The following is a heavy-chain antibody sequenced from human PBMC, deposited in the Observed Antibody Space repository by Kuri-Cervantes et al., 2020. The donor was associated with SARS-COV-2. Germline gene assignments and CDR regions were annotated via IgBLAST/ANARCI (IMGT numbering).Heavy chain of an antibody. CDR1: GFTFSSYS. CDR3: AKDYRITIFGVVIRSYYYYMDV. Sequence: GESLKISCAASGFTFSSYSMHWVRQAPGKGLEWVAFIRYDGSNKYYADSVKGRFTISRDNSKNTLYLQMNSLRAEDTAVYYCAKDYRITIFGVVIRSYYYYMDVWGKGTTVTVSS. J-gene: IGHJ6*03. V-gene: IGHV3-30*02. D-gene: IGHD3-3*01. CDR2: IRYDGSNK.